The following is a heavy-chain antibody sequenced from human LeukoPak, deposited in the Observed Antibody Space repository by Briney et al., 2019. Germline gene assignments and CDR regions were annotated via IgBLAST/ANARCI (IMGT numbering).Heavy chain of an antibody. J-gene: IGHJ6*02. V-gene: IGHV1-8*01. CDR3: ARRPTTRWYYYGLDV. CDR1: GYTFTNYD. CDR2: MNPKSGDT. D-gene: IGHD5-24*01. Sequence: ASVKVSCKASGYTFTNYDINWVRQASGQGLEWMGRMNPKSGDTGFAQKFQVRVTMTRNTSINTAYMEISSLSSEDTAIYYCARRPTTRWYYYGLDVWGQGTTVTVSS.